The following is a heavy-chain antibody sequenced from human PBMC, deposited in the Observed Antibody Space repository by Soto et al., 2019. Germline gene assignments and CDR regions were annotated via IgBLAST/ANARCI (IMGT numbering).Heavy chain of an antibody. D-gene: IGHD1-7*01. CDR3: ARVRTGTTTHYYGMDV. V-gene: IGHV3-30-3*01. CDR2: ISYDGSNK. J-gene: IGHJ6*02. Sequence: QVQLVESGGGVVQPGRSLRLSCAASGFTFSSYAMHWVRQAPGKGLEWVAVISYDGSNKYYADSVKGRFTISRDISKNTLYLQMNSLRAEDTAVYYCARVRTGTTTHYYGMDVWGQGTTVTVSS. CDR1: GFTFSSYA.